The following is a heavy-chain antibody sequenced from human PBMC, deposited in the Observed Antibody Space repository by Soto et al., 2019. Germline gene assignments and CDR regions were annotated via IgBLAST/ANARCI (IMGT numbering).Heavy chain of an antibody. CDR1: GFTFNTYA. V-gene: IGHV3-23*01. CDR3: AKCFNSATCYFDY. CDR2: ISGRGGSA. D-gene: IGHD1-20*01. Sequence: EVQLLESGGGLVQPGGSLRLSCAASGFTFNTYAMTWVRQTPGKGLEWVSGISGRGGSAYYADSVKGRFTISRDNSKDMLYLQMDSLRAEDTAVYYCAKCFNSATCYFDYWGQGTLVTVSS. J-gene: IGHJ4*02.